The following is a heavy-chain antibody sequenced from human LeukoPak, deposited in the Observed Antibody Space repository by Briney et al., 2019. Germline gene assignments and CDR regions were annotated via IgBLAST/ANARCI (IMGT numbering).Heavy chain of an antibody. CDR2: ISAYNGNT. Sequence: ASVKVSCKASGYTFTSYGISWVRQAPGQGLEWMGWISAYNGNTNYARKPQGRVTMTTDTSTSTAYMELRSLRSDDTAVYYCARDYDILTGYYTNWFDPWGQGTLVTVSS. CDR1: GYTFTSYG. CDR3: ARDYDILTGYYTNWFDP. V-gene: IGHV1-18*01. J-gene: IGHJ5*02. D-gene: IGHD3-9*01.